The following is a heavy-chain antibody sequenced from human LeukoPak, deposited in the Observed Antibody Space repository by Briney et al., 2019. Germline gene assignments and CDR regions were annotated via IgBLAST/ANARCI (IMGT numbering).Heavy chain of an antibody. CDR3: ARWPTAQGTFDI. CDR1: SGSISTYY. J-gene: IGHJ3*02. Sequence: ETLSLTCSVSSGSISTYYWNWIRQPAGKGLEWIGRISSSGSTNYNASLKSRVTLSVDTYKNQFSLKLTSVTAADTAVYYCARWPTAQGTFDIWGQGTMVTVSS. CDR2: ISSSGST. D-gene: IGHD4-11*01. V-gene: IGHV4-4*07.